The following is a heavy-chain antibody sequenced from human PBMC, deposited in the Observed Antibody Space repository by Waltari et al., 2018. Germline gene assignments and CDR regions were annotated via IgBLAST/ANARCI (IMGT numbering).Heavy chain of an antibody. J-gene: IGHJ6*02. V-gene: IGHV3-30*03. D-gene: IGHD3-22*01. CDR2: ISYSAGNS. CDR3: ARDYCDRTNCHGMDV. Sequence: WVHQAPGKGLEWVAVISYSAGNSYKEDSVGGRFTSSRDSSKNRLYLQMSSLRPEDTPEHYCARDYCDRTNCHGMDVGCLRPRVTVSS.